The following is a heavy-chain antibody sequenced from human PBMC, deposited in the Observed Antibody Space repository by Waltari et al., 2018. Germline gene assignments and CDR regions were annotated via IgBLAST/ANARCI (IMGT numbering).Heavy chain of an antibody. CDR1: GGSLSIYY. D-gene: IGHD3-10*01. J-gene: IGHJ4*02. V-gene: IGHV4-34*01. CDR2: INHSGST. CDR3: ARGPNGSGDLDY. Sequence: QVQVQQWGAGLLKPSETLSLTCAVYGGSLSIYYWSWIRQSPGKGLDWIGEINHSGSTNYNPSLKSRVTISVDTPQNQLSLKLSSVTAADTAVYYCARGPNGSGDLDYWGQGTLVTVSS.